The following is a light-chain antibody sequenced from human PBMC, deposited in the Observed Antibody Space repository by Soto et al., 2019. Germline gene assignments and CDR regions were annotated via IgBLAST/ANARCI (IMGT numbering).Light chain of an antibody. CDR3: LQDYNYPRT. Sequence: AIQMTQSPSSLSASVGDRVTITCRASQGIRNDLGWYQQKAGKAPKLLIYAASSSQSGVPSRFSGSGSGTDFTLTISSLQPEDFATYYCLQDYNYPRTFGQGTKVEIK. CDR2: AAS. V-gene: IGKV1-6*01. CDR1: QGIRND. J-gene: IGKJ1*01.